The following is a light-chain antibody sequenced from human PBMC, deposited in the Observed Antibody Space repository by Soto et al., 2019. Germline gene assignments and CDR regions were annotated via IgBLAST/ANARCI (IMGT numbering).Light chain of an antibody. CDR3: SLYTSENTYV. CDR2: EAS. V-gene: IGLV2-18*01. J-gene: IGLJ1*01. CDR1: SSDVGGYNY. Sequence: QSVLTQPPSASGSPGQSVTISCTGTSSDVGGYNYVSWYQQHPGKAPKLMIYEASNRPSGVPDRFSGSKSGNTASLTISGLQAADEADYYCSLYTSENTYVFGTGTKLTVL.